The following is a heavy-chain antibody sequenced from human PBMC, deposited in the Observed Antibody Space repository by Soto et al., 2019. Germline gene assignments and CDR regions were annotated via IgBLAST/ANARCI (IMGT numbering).Heavy chain of an antibody. J-gene: IGHJ4*02. CDR1: GFTFSDSV. Sequence: EVQLVESGGGLVQPGGSLKLSCAASGFTFSDSVIHWVRQASGKRLEWVGRIRAKTNNYATAYTASVKGRFSISRDDSKSMAYLQMSSLQTYDTGVYYCARPTDFYVSSGYWGWGLGTLVTVSS. D-gene: IGHD3-22*01. CDR2: IRAKTNNYAT. V-gene: IGHV3-73*02. CDR3: ARPTDFYVSSGYWG.